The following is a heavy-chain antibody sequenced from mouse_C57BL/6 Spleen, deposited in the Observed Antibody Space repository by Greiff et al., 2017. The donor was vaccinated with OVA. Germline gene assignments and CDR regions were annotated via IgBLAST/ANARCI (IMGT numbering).Heavy chain of an antibody. Sequence: VQLQQPGAELVKPGASVKLSCKASGYTFTSYWMHWVKQRPGRGLEWIGRIDPNSGGTKYNEKFKSKATLTVDKPSSTAYMQLNSLTSEDTAVYYCAREGNNNNDYFDYWGQGTTLTVSS. J-gene: IGHJ2*01. CDR1: GYTFTSYW. CDR2: IDPNSGGT. D-gene: IGHD2-1*01. V-gene: IGHV1-72*01. CDR3: AREGNNNNDYFDY.